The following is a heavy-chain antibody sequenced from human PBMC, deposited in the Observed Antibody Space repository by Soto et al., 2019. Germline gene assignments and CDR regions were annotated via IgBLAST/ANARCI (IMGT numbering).Heavy chain of an antibody. Sequence: PGGSLRLSCAASGFTFSDYYMGWIRQAPGKGLEWVSYISSSGSTIYYADSVKGRFTISRDNAKNSLYLQMNSLRAEDTAVYYCASVFFSVYSSSINWFDPWGQGSLVTVSS. CDR2: ISSSGSTI. CDR3: ASVFFSVYSSSINWFDP. CDR1: GFTFSDYY. V-gene: IGHV3-11*01. D-gene: IGHD6-13*01. J-gene: IGHJ5*02.